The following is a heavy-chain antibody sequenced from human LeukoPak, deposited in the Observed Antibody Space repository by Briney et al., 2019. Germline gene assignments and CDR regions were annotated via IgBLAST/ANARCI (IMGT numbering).Heavy chain of an antibody. D-gene: IGHD3-16*01. CDR3: AKDDQYYDYVWGSYDY. V-gene: IGHV3-23*01. J-gene: IGHJ4*02. CDR1: GFTFSSYA. CDR2: ISGSGGST. Sequence: PGGSLRLSCAASGFTFSSYAMNWVRQAPGKGLEWVSAISGSGGSTYYADSVKGRFTISRDNSKNTLYLQMNSLRAEDTAVYYCAKDDQYYDYVWGSYDYWGQGTLVTVSS.